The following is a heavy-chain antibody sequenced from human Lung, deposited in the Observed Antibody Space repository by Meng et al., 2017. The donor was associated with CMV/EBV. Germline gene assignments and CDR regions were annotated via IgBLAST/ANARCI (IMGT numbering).Heavy chain of an antibody. V-gene: IGHV3-30-3*01. J-gene: IGHJ3*02. CDR2: ISYDGSNK. CDR1: GFTFSSYA. Sequence: GESLKISCAASGFTFSSYAMHWVRQAPGKGLEWVAVISYDGSNKYYADSVKGRFTISRDNSKNTLYLQMNSLRAEDTAVYYCARDNYGDYGDAFDIWGQGXMVTGS. CDR3: ARDNYGDYGDAFDI. D-gene: IGHD4-17*01.